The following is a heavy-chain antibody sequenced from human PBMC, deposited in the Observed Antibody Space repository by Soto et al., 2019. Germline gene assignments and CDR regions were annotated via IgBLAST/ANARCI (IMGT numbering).Heavy chain of an antibody. D-gene: IGHD1-26*01. CDR3: ALRGDSGRYVLDY. CDR1: GFTFSSYG. V-gene: IGHV3-30*03. CDR2: ISYDGSNK. J-gene: IGHJ4*02. Sequence: QVQLVESGGGVVQPGRSLRLSCAASGFTFSSYGMHWVRQAPGKGLEWVAVISYDGSNKYYADSVKGRFTISRDNSKNTLYLQMNSLRAEDTAVYYCALRGDSGRYVLDYWGQGTLVTVSS.